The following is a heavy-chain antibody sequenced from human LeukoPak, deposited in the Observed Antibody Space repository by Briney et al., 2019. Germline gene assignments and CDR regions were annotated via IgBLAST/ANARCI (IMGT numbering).Heavy chain of an antibody. CDR2: IFYSGST. Sequence: SETLSLTCTVSGGSISSYYWSWIRQPPGKGLEWIGYIFYSGSTNYNPSLKSRVTISIDTSKNQFSLKLSSVTAADTAVYYCARGDSTVTPKYFQYWGQGTPVTVSS. CDR1: GGSISSYY. D-gene: IGHD4-23*01. V-gene: IGHV4-59*01. CDR3: ARGDSTVTPKYFQY. J-gene: IGHJ1*01.